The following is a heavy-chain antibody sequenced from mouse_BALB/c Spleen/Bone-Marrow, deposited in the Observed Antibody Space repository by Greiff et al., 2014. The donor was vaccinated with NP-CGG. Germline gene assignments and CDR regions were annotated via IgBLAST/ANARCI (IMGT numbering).Heavy chain of an antibody. V-gene: IGHV1S127*01. CDR2: IDPSDSYT. CDR3: TIYSRSFAY. Sequence: QVQLQQPGAELVKPGASVKMSCKASGYTFTSYWMHWVKQRPGQGLEWIGVIDPSDSYTSYNQKFKGKATLTVDTSSSTAYMQLSSLTSEDSAVYYCTIYSRSFAYWGQGTLVTVSA. D-gene: IGHD1-1*01. CDR1: GYTFTSYW. J-gene: IGHJ3*01.